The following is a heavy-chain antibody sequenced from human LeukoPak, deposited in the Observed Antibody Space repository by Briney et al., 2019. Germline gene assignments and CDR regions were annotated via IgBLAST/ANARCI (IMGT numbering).Heavy chain of an antibody. CDR1: GGSISSYY. J-gene: IGHJ4*02. V-gene: IGHV4-59*01. Sequence: SETLSLTCTVSGGSISSYYWSWIRQPPGKGLEWIGYIYYSGSTNYNPSLKSRVTISVDTSKNQFSLKLSSVTAADTAVYYCARRGFGENFDYWDQGTLVTVSS. D-gene: IGHD3-10*01. CDR3: ARRGFGENFDY. CDR2: IYYSGST.